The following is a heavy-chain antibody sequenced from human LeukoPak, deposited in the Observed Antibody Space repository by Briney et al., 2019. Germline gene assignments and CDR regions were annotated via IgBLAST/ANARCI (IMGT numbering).Heavy chain of an antibody. Sequence: GGSLRLSCSASGFTFSSYAMHWVRQAPGKGPEYVSVISSYGDKTYYADSVKGGFTISRDNSKNTVSLQMSSLRAEDTAVYYCVKDLYKGDTSTWYYFDYWGQGTLVTVSS. J-gene: IGHJ4*02. CDR2: ISSYGDKT. CDR1: GFTFSSYA. D-gene: IGHD6-13*01. CDR3: VKDLYKGDTSTWYYFDY. V-gene: IGHV3-64D*06.